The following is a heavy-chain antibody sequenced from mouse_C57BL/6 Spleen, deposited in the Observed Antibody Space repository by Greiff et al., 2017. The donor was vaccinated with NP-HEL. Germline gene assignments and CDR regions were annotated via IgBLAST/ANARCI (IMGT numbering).Heavy chain of an antibody. V-gene: IGHV1-53*01. Sequence: QVQLLQPGADLVKPWGSVKLSCKASGFTFTSYWMHWVKQRPGQGLEWIGNINPSNGGTYYNEKFKSKATVTVDKSSSTAYMQLSSLTSEDSAVYYCARSDSLDYWGQGTTLTVSS. J-gene: IGHJ2*01. CDR1: GFTFTSYW. CDR3: ARSDSLDY. CDR2: INPSNGGT.